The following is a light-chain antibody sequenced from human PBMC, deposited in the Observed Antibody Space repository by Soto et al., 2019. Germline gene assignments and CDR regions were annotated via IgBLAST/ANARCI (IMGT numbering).Light chain of an antibody. Sequence: EIVMTQSPVTLSVSPGERATLSCRASQSVSRNLAWYQQKAGQAPRLLIYGASSRATGIPDRFSGSGSGTEFTLTINSLQSEDFAIYYCQQYNSWPLLTFGGGTKVDI. CDR3: QQYNSWPLLT. V-gene: IGKV3D-15*01. CDR2: GAS. CDR1: QSVSRN. J-gene: IGKJ4*01.